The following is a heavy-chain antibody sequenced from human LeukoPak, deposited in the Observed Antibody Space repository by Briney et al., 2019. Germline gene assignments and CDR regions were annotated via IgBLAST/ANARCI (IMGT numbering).Heavy chain of an antibody. V-gene: IGHV4-39*01. CDR3: ARHTHSSGYYSDY. Sequence: SETLSLTCTVSGGSISSSSYYWGWIRQPPGKGLEWIGSIYYSGSTYYNPSLKSRVTISVDTSKNQFSLKLSSVTAADTAVYYCARHTHSSGYYSDYWGQGTQVTVSS. D-gene: IGHD3-22*01. CDR2: IYYSGST. J-gene: IGHJ4*02. CDR1: GGSISSSSYY.